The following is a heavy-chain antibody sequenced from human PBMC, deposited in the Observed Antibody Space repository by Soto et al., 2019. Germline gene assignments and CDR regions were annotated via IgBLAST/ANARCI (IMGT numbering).Heavy chain of an antibody. D-gene: IGHD1-20*01. Sequence: GGSLRLSCVASGFTFSDYVMTWVRQAPGKGLEWVSAISGSGGSTYYADSVKGRLTISRDNSKNTLYLQMNSLRAEDTAVYYCAKDRLNWNYFDYWGQGTLVTVSS. CDR1: GFTFSDYV. CDR2: ISGSGGST. J-gene: IGHJ4*02. V-gene: IGHV3-23*01. CDR3: AKDRLNWNYFDY.